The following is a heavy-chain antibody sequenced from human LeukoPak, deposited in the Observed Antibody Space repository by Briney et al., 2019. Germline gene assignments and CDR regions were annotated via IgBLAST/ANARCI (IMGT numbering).Heavy chain of an antibody. Sequence: GGSLRLSCAASGFTVRSNYMSWFRQAPGKGLEWASVIYNDGRTYYADSVKGRFIISKDISKNTLYLQMNNLRADDTAVYYCAREIIYPYSGSYYYYYYYYMDVWGKGTTVTVSS. CDR1: GFTVRSNY. D-gene: IGHD1-26*01. V-gene: IGHV3-53*01. J-gene: IGHJ6*03. CDR2: IYNDGRT. CDR3: AREIIYPYSGSYYYYYYYYMDV.